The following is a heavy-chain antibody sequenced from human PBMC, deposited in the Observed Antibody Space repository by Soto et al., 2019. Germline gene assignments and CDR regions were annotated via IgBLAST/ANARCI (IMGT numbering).Heavy chain of an antibody. Sequence: SGGSLRLSCAASGFTFSSYSMNWVRQAPGKGLEWVSSISSSSSYIYYADSVKGRFTISRDNAKNSLYLQMNSLRAEDTAVYYCARAAPYYDFWSGYYQNYYYYGMDVWGQGTTVTVSS. D-gene: IGHD3-3*01. CDR1: GFTFSSYS. CDR2: ISSSSSYI. J-gene: IGHJ6*02. CDR3: ARAAPYYDFWSGYYQNYYYYGMDV. V-gene: IGHV3-21*01.